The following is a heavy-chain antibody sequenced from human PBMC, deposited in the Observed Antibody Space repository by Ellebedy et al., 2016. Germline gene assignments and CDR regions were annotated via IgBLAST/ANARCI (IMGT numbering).Heavy chain of an antibody. V-gene: IGHV3-49*03. D-gene: IGHD3-16*01. CDR2: IRSKVYGATT. CDR1: GFTFGDYA. Sequence: GGSLRPSCTASGFTFGDYAMSWFRQAPGKGLQWVGFIRSKVYGATTEYAASVKGRFIISRDDSKSIAYLQMNSLKTEDTAVYYCQGGKDAFDIWGQGTMVTVSS. CDR3: QGGKDAFDI. J-gene: IGHJ3*02.